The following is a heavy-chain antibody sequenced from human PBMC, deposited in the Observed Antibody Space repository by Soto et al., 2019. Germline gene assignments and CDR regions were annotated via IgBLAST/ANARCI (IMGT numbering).Heavy chain of an antibody. Sequence: SETLSLTCTVSGNTGTVSSHYWSWIRQPPGKGLEWIGXIYXXXXXXXXPSXKSPVTISLDTSRNQFSMKLNSVTAADTAVYFCATAVASFDYWGQGTLVTVSS. D-gene: IGHD5-12*01. CDR2: IYXXXXX. CDR1: GNTGTVSSHY. V-gene: IGHV4-59*02. J-gene: IGHJ4*02. CDR3: ATAVASFDY.